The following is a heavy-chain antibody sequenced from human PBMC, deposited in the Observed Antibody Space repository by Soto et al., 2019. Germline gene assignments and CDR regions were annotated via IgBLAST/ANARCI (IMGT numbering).Heavy chain of an antibody. Sequence: GGSLRLSCAASRFTFSNYAMIWVRHAPGKGLEWVSGIGGRGTSSYYADSVKGRFAISRDNSYNTLFLQLHSLRAEDTAVYYFAKSRYADSSGDYYDFWGQGTRVTVSS. CDR1: RFTFSNYA. CDR3: AKSRYADSSGDYYDF. D-gene: IGHD3-22*01. CDR2: IGGRGTSS. V-gene: IGHV3-23*01. J-gene: IGHJ4*02.